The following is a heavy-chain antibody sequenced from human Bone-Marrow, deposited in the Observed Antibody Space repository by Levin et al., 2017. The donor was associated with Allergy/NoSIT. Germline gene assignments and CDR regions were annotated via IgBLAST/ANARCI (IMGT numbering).Heavy chain of an antibody. Sequence: GESLKISCEVSGFSLSSYWMSWVRPAPGKGLEWVAKIKKDGSAKFYVDSVKGRFTISRDNAKNSLYLQMNNLRVEDTAVYYCVNWGSYWGRGTLVTVSS. D-gene: IGHD3-16*01. CDR2: IKKDGSAK. CDR1: GFSLSSYW. CDR3: VNWGSY. J-gene: IGHJ4*02. V-gene: IGHV3-7*02.